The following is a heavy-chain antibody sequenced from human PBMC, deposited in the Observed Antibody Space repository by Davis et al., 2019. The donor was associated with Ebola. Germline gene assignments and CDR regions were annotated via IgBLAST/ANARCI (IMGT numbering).Heavy chain of an antibody. Sequence: SVKVSCKASGGTFSSYAISWVRQAPGQGLEWMGGIIPIFGTANYAQKFQGRVTITADESTSTAYMELSSLRSEDTAVYYCARHTDFGVVTSFDYWGQGTLVTVSS. CDR2: IIPIFGTA. CDR3: ARHTDFGVVTSFDY. V-gene: IGHV1-69*13. J-gene: IGHJ4*02. D-gene: IGHD3-3*01. CDR1: GGTFSSYA.